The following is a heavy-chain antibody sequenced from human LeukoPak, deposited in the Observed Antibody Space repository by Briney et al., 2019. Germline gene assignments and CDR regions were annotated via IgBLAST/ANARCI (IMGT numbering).Heavy chain of an antibody. V-gene: IGHV3-23*01. CDR3: AKDRVAVAAPTV. CDR1: GFSFSNYA. J-gene: IGHJ4*02. D-gene: IGHD6-19*01. CDR2: ITGSGGTT. Sequence: PGGSLRLSCAASGFSFSNYAMSWVRQAPGKGLEWVSAITGSGGTTYHADSVKGRFTISRDNSKNTLYLQMNSLRAEDTAVYYCAKDRVAVAAPTVWGQGTLVTVSS.